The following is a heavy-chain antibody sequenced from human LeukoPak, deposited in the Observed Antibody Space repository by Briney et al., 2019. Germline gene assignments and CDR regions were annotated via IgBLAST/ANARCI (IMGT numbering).Heavy chain of an antibody. CDR2: IYYSGST. V-gene: IGHV4-59*08. CDR3: AGHHPRNTVDF. CDR1: GGSFSGYY. J-gene: IGHJ4*02. D-gene: IGHD2/OR15-2a*01. Sequence: SETLSLTCAVYGGSFSGYYWSWIRQPPGKGLEWIGYIYYSGSTNYNPSLKSRVTISVDTSKNQFSLKLSSVTAADTAVYYCAGHHPRNTVDFWGQGTLVTVSS.